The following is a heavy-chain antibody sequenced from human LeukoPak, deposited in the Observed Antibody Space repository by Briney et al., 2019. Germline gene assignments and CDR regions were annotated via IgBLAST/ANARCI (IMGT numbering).Heavy chain of an antibody. J-gene: IGHJ4*02. CDR2: IYYSGST. CDR3: ARVRYSGSHDY. CDR1: GGSISSSSYY. Sequence: SETLSLTCTVSGGSISSSSYYWGWIRQPPGKGLEWIGSIYYSGSTYYNPSLKSRVTISVDTSKNQFSLKLSSVTAADTAVYYCARVRYSGSHDYWGQGTLVTVSS. V-gene: IGHV4-39*07. D-gene: IGHD1-26*01.